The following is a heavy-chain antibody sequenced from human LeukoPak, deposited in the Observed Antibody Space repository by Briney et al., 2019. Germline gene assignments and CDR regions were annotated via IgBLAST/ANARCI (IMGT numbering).Heavy chain of an antibody. CDR1: GFTVSSYY. Sequence: GGSLRLSCAASGFTVSSYYMSWVRQAPGKGLEWVSLIYPGGDTHYADSVKGRFIISRDNSKNTLYLQMNSLRVEDTAVYYCARVMGESALYDPFDYWGQGTLVTVSS. V-gene: IGHV3-53*01. D-gene: IGHD3-16*02. CDR2: IYPGGDT. J-gene: IGHJ4*02. CDR3: ARVMGESALYDPFDY.